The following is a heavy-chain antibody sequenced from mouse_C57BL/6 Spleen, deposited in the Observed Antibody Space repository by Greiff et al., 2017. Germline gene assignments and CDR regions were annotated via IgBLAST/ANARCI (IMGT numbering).Heavy chain of an antibody. D-gene: IGHD4-1*01. CDR1: GFSFNTYA. CDR2: IRSKSNNYAT. J-gene: IGHJ4*01. Sequence: EVKLVESGGGLVQPKGSLKLSCAASGFSFNTYAMNWVRQAPGKGLEWVARIRSKSNNYATYYADSVKDRFTISRDDSESMLYLQMNNLKTEDTAMYYCVRRTGYYAMDYWGQGTSVTVSS. V-gene: IGHV10-1*01. CDR3: VRRTGYYAMDY.